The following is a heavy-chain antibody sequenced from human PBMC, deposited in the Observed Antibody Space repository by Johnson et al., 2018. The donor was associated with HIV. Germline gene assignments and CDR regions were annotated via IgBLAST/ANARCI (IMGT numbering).Heavy chain of an antibody. CDR3: ARAPLGWCRRSTCITYAFDV. V-gene: IGHV3-66*01. CDR2: IYSGGRT. Sequence: VQLVESGGGLVQPGGSLRLSCAASGFTVSNIYMSWVRQAPGKGLEWVSVIYSGGRTDYADSVKGRFTISRDNSKNTLCLQMNSLRAEDTAVYYCARAPLGWCRRSTCITYAFDVWGQGTVVTVSS. CDR1: GFTVSNIY. J-gene: IGHJ3*01. D-gene: IGHD2-8*01.